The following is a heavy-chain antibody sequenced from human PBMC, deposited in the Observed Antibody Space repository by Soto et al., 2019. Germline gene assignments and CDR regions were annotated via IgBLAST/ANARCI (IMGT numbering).Heavy chain of an antibody. Sequence: GESLKISCTASGYPFVYNWIGWVRQKSGKGPEWMGLVSPADSEAKYSPSFEGHVTISADKSLGTAYLQWSSLKASDSAIDYCVRTAGGVTFYFKNWGQGTPVTVYS. CDR3: VRTAGGVTFYFKN. D-gene: IGHD3-16*01. J-gene: IGHJ4*02. CDR1: GYPFVYNW. CDR2: VSPADSEA. V-gene: IGHV5-51*01.